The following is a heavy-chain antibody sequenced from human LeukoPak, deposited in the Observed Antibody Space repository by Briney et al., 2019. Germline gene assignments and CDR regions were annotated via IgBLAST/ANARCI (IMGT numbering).Heavy chain of an antibody. Sequence: PSETLSPTCTVSGGSISSGSHYWSWIRQPAGKGLEWIGRIYSSGNTNYNPSLKSRVTISLDTSKNQFSLKLSSVTAADTAVYYCAGEVGGSWFDPWGLGTLVTVSS. V-gene: IGHV4-61*02. CDR2: IYSSGNT. CDR1: GGSISSGSHY. CDR3: AGEVGGSWFDP. D-gene: IGHD1-26*01. J-gene: IGHJ5*02.